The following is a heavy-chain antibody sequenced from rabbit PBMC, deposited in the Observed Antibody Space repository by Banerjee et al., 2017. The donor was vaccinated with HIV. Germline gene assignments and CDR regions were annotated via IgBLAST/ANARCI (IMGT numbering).Heavy chain of an antibody. CDR3: ARGSGSIYDL. D-gene: IGHD8-1*01. J-gene: IGHJ6*01. Sequence: QSLEESGGDLVKPGASLTLTCTASGFSFSSSYWMCWVRQAPGKGLEWIACIDNDSSGSTYYASWAKGRFTISKTSSTTVTLQMTSLTAADTATYYCARGSGSIYDLWGPGTLVTVS. V-gene: IGHV1S40*01. CDR2: IDNDSSGST. CDR1: GFSFSSSYW.